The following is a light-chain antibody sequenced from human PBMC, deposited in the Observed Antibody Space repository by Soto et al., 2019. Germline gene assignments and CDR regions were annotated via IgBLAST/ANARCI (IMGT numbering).Light chain of an antibody. V-gene: IGKV1-5*01. CDR3: RQRSHWLT. CDR2: DAS. J-gene: IGKJ4*01. CDR1: QNINAW. Sequence: DIHMTQSPSSLSVSVGDRVPITCRTSQNINAWLAWYQQRPGQAPKLLIYDASTVQRGVPSRFSGSGSGTDFTITISSLVQEDVAVYHCRQRSHWLTVGGGTQV.